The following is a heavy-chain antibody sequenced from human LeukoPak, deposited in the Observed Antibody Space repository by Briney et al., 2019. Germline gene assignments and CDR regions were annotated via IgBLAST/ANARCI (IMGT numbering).Heavy chain of an antibody. CDR1: GFTVSSNY. J-gene: IGHJ4*02. Sequence: GGSLRLSCAASGFTVSSNYMNWVRQARGKGLEWIAVLCSGGSAYYADSVKGRFTISRDNSKNTLYLQIYSLRAEDTAVYYCANARDMTPDYWGQGTLVTVSS. D-gene: IGHD2-15*01. CDR2: LCSGGSA. CDR3: ANARDMTPDY. V-gene: IGHV3-53*01.